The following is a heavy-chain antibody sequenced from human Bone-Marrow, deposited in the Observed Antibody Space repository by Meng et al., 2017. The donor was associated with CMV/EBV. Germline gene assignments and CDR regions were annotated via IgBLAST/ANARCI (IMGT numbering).Heavy chain of an antibody. V-gene: IGHV3-66*02. CDR3: ARFRSAGYSYGYGRYFDY. Sequence: GESLKISCAASGFTVSSNYMSWVRQAPGKGLEWVSVIYSGGSTYYADSVKGRFTISRDNSKNTLYLQMNSLRAEDTAVYYCARFRSAGYSYGYGRYFDYWGQGTLVTVSS. D-gene: IGHD5-18*01. CDR1: GFTVSSNY. J-gene: IGHJ4*02. CDR2: IYSGGST.